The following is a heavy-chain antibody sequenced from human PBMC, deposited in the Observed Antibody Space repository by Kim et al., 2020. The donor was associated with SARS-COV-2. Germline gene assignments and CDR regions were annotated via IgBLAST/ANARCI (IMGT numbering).Heavy chain of an antibody. V-gene: IGHV7-4-1*02. J-gene: IGHJ6*02. Sequence: ASVKVSCKTSGYTFIKYAMNWVRQAPGQGLEWMGWINTKTGNPTYAQGFTGRFVFSLDTSVSTSYLQISSLKPEDTAMYYCARGGEAAVGLGGYYTYYGMDVWGQGTTVTVSS. CDR1: GYTFIKYA. D-gene: IGHD6-13*01. CDR3: ARGGEAAVGLGGYYTYYGMDV. CDR2: INTKTGNP.